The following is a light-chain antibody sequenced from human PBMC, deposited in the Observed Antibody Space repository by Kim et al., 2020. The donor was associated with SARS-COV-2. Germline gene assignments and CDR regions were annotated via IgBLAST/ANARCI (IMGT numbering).Light chain of an antibody. CDR1: QGISNY. V-gene: IGKV1-27*01. CDR3: QKYNSALWT. Sequence: ASVGDRVTTTGRASQGISNYLAWYQQKPGKVPKLLIYAASALQSGVPSRFSGSGSGTDFTLTISSLQPEDVATYYCQKYNSALWTFGQGTKVDIK. CDR2: AAS. J-gene: IGKJ1*01.